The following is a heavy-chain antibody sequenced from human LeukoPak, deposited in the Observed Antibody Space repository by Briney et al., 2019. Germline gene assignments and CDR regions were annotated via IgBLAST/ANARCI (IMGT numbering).Heavy chain of an antibody. CDR2: IPHTGNT. D-gene: IGHD1-1*01. CDR3: ARAGPEDLNWRYYIDF. Sequence: SETLSLTCTVSGDSINKYFWSWLRHSPVKGLECIGYIPHTGNTNYNPSLKSRVTISLDKSNNQFSLRLSSMTPADTAVYYCARAGPEDLNWRYYIDFWGQGGLVTVSS. J-gene: IGHJ4*02. V-gene: IGHV4-59*01. CDR1: GDSINKYF.